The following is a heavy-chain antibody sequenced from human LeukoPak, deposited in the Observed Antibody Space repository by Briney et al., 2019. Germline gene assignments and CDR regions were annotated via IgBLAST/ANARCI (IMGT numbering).Heavy chain of an antibody. CDR2: IYYSGST. J-gene: IGHJ4*02. D-gene: IGHD3-22*01. CDR1: GGSISSYY. CDR3: ARDANDSSGYYYPYYFDY. V-gene: IGHV4-59*01. Sequence: SETLSLTCTVSGGSISSYYWSWIRQPPGKRLEWIGYIYYSGSTNYNPSLKSRVTISVDTSKNQFSLKLSSVTAADTAVYYCARDANDSSGYYYPYYFDYWGQGTLVTVSS.